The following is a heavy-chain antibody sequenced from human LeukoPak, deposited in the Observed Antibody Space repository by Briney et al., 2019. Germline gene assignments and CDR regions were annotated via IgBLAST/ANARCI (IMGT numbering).Heavy chain of an antibody. Sequence: ASVKVSCKASGYTFTSYGISWVRQAPGQGLEWMGWISAYNGNTNYAQKLQGRVTMTTDTSTSTAYMELRSPRSDDTAVYYCARDGPYYDFWSGYLGYYYYYMDVWGKGTTVTVSS. CDR2: ISAYNGNT. CDR3: ARDGPYYDFWSGYLGYYYYYMDV. J-gene: IGHJ6*03. V-gene: IGHV1-18*01. CDR1: GYTFTSYG. D-gene: IGHD3-3*01.